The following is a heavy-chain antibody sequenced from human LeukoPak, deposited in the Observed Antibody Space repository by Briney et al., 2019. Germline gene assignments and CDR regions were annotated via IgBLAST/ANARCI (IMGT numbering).Heavy chain of an antibody. CDR2: INPNSGGT. J-gene: IGHJ5*02. V-gene: IGHV1-2*02. CDR3: ARGVRWLRQILYNWFDP. Sequence: GASVKVSCKASGYTFTRYYMSWVRQAPGQGLEWMGWINPNSGGTNYAQKFQGRVTMTRDTSISTAYMELSRLRSDDTAVYYCARGVRWLRQILYNWFDPWGQGTLVTVSS. D-gene: IGHD5-12*01. CDR1: GYTFTRYY.